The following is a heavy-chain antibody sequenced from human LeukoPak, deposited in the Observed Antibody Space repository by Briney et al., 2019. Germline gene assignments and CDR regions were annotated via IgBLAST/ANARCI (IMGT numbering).Heavy chain of an antibody. V-gene: IGHV1-46*01. D-gene: IGHD3-10*01. Sequence: ASVKVSCKASGYTFTSYYMHWVRQAPGQGLEWMGIINPSGGSTSYAQKFQGRVTMTRDTSTSTVYMELSSLRSEDTAVYYCARSGGDIWFGELSSYYYYMDVWGKGTTVTVSS. CDR1: GYTFTSYY. CDR3: ARSGGDIWFGELSSYYYYMDV. J-gene: IGHJ6*03. CDR2: INPSGGST.